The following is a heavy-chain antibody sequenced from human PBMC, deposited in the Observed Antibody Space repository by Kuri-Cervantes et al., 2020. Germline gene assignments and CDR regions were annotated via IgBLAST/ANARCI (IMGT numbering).Heavy chain of an antibody. V-gene: IGHV3-23*01. Sequence: GECLKISCAASGFTSSDYYLSWIRQAPGKGLEWVSAISGSGGSTYYADSVKGRFTISRDNSKNTLYLQMNSLRAEDTAVYYCAKDSSSSWSEYYYYYYGMDVWGQGTTVTVSS. CDR2: ISGSGGST. D-gene: IGHD6-13*01. CDR3: AKDSSSSWSEYYYYYYGMDV. CDR1: GFTSSDYY. J-gene: IGHJ6*02.